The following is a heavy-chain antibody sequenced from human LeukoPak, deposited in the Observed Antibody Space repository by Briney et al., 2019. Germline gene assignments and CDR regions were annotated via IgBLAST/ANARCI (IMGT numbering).Heavy chain of an antibody. CDR3: ARGGYSGYDFVR. J-gene: IGHJ4*02. Sequence: SETLSLTCIVSGDSIGTYYWNWIRQSPGKGLEWIGYIYHNGDTRYNPSLKSRVTISVDTSKNQFSLNLSSVTAADTAVYYCARGGYSGYDFVRWGQGTLVTVSS. V-gene: IGHV4-59*01. D-gene: IGHD5-12*01. CDR1: GDSIGTYY. CDR2: IYHNGDT.